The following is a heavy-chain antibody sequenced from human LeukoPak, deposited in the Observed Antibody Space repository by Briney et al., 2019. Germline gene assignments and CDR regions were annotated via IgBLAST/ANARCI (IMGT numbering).Heavy chain of an antibody. CDR2: IWYDGSNK. Sequence: PGRSLRLSCAASGFTISSYGMHWVRQAPGKGLEWVAVIWYDGSNKYYADSVKGRFTISRDNSENTLYLQMNSLRAEDTAVYYCARLYSGYDYWGQGTLVTVSS. CDR3: ARLYSGYDY. D-gene: IGHD5-12*01. CDR1: GFTISSYG. J-gene: IGHJ4*02. V-gene: IGHV3-33*01.